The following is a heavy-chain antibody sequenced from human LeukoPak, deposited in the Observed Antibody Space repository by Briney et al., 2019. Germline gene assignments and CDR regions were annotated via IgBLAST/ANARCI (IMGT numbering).Heavy chain of an antibody. Sequence: GSSVKVSCKASGGTFSSYAISWVRQAPGQGLEWMGGIIPIFGTANYAQKFQGRVTITTDESTSTAYMELSSLRSEDTAVYYCARVSGTGSAYYDFWSGHSTNWFDPWGQGTLVTVSS. J-gene: IGHJ5*02. CDR3: ARVSGTGSAYYDFWSGHSTNWFDP. CDR1: GGTFSSYA. CDR2: IIPIFGTA. D-gene: IGHD3-3*01. V-gene: IGHV1-69*05.